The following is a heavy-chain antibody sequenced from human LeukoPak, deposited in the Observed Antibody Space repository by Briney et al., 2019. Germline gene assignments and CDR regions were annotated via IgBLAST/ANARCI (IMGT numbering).Heavy chain of an antibody. CDR2: LSGSGGAT. CDR1: GFTFSNYA. CDR3: AKKRVITTPDAIDWYFDL. V-gene: IGHV3-23*01. J-gene: IGHJ2*01. Sequence: PGRSLRLSCAASGFTFSNYAMAWVRQAPGKGLEWVSILSGSGGATYYADSVKGRFTISRDNSENTLFLQMNNLGAEDTALYYCAKKRVITTPDAIDWYFDLWGRGTLVTVSS. D-gene: IGHD1-1*01.